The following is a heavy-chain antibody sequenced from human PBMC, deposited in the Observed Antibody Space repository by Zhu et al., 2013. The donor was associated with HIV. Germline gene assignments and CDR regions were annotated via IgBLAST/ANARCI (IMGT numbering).Heavy chain of an antibody. CDR3: ARIVYHYYNIDV. J-gene: IGHJ6*02. CDR1: GGSISSGNHY. V-gene: IGHV4-30-4*01. D-gene: IGHD1-26*01. Sequence: VRVQESGPGLVKPSQTLSLTCTVSGGSISSGNHYWTWIRQPPGKGLEWIGYIYFSGSTYYNPSLKSRVTISVDTSKNQFSLKLSSVTAADTAVYYCARIVYHYYNIDVWGQGTTVTVSS. CDR2: IYFSGST.